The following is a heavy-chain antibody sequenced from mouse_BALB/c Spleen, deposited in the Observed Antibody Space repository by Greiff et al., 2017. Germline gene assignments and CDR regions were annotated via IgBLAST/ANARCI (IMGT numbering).Heavy chain of an antibody. CDR1: GYSITSDYA. J-gene: IGHJ4*01. Sequence: EVKLQESGPGLVKPSQSLSLTCTVTGYSITSDYAWNWIRQFPGNKLEWMGYISYSGSTSYNPSLKSRISITRDTSKNQFFLQLNSVTTEDTATYYCARRIYYGNPMDYWGQGTSVTVSS. V-gene: IGHV3-2*02. D-gene: IGHD2-1*01. CDR2: ISYSGST. CDR3: ARRIYYGNPMDY.